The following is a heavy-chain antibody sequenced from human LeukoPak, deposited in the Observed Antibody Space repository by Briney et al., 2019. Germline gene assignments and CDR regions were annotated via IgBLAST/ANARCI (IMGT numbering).Heavy chain of an antibody. J-gene: IGHJ4*02. CDR3: AKDLEQWLVSLFDY. CDR1: GFTFSSYA. V-gene: IGHV3-30*18. D-gene: IGHD6-19*01. Sequence: GGSLRLSCAASGFTFSSYALSWVRQAPGKGLEWVAVISYDGSNKYYADSVKGRFTISRDNSKNTLYLQMNSLRAEDTAVYYCAKDLEQWLVSLFDYWGQGTLVTVSS. CDR2: ISYDGSNK.